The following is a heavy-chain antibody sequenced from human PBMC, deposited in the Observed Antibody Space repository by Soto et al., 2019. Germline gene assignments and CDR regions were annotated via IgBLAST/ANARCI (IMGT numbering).Heavy chain of an antibody. V-gene: IGHV3-30-3*01. D-gene: IGHD2-21*02. Sequence: QVQLEESGGGVVQPGRSLRLSCAASGFTFSSYAIHWVRQAPGKGLEWVAVISYDGSNKYYADSVKGRFTISRDNSKNTLYLQMSSLRAEDTAVYYCASPGGDYFLNWFDPWGQGTLVTVSS. J-gene: IGHJ5*02. CDR1: GFTFSSYA. CDR3: ASPGGDYFLNWFDP. CDR2: ISYDGSNK.